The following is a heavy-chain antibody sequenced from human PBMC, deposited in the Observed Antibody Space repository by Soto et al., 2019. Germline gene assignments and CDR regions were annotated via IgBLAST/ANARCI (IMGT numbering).Heavy chain of an antibody. V-gene: IGHV3-7*01. D-gene: IGHD5-12*01. CDR1: GFSFSSYW. J-gene: IGHJ4*02. CDR2: IKYDGSET. CDR3: ARDTGYGDS. Sequence: GGSLRLSCAASGFSFSSYWMTWVRQAPGKGLEWVANIKYDGSETNSVDSVKGRFTISRDNAQNSLYLQMDSLRVEDTAVYYCARDTGYGDSWGQGTLVTVSS.